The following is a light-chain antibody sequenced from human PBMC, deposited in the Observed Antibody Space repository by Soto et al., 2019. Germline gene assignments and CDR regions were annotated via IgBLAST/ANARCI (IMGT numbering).Light chain of an antibody. V-gene: IGKV3-20*01. CDR3: QQYGSSPLT. CDR2: GAS. J-gene: IGKJ4*01. Sequence: EIVLTQSPGTLSLSPGERATLSCRASQSVSNTYLAWYQQKPGQAPRLLIYGASSRATGIPDRFSGSGSGTDFNLTISRLEPEGFAVYYCQQYGSSPLTFGGGTKVEIK. CDR1: QSVSNTY.